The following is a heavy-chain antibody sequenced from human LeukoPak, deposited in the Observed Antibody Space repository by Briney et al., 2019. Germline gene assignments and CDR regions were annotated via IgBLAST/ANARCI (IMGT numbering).Heavy chain of an antibody. V-gene: IGHV3-21*01. CDR3: ASLYYDILTSYLPENYYYYYMDV. D-gene: IGHD3-9*01. Sequence: GGSLRLSCAASGFTFSSYSMNWVRQAPGKGLEWVSSISSSSSYIYYADSVKGRFTISRDNAKNSLYLQMNSLRAEDTAVYYCASLYYDILTSYLPENYYYYYMDVWGKGTTVTVSS. CDR2: ISSSSSYI. CDR1: GFTFSSYS. J-gene: IGHJ6*03.